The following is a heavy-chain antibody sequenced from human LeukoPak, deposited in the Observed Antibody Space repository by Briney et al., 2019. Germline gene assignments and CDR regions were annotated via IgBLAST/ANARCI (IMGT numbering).Heavy chain of an antibody. J-gene: IGHJ4*02. CDR3: ARARSGWEGGCFDH. CDR1: GGSISGYY. D-gene: IGHD6-19*01. Sequence: SETLSLTCSVSGGSISGYYWSWIRQPPGKALEWIGYMYDSGSPRYNPSLKSRVTISLDTSTKQFSLKLSSVTAADTAVYYCARARSGWEGGCFDHWGQGNLVTVSS. CDR2: MYDSGSP. V-gene: IGHV4-59*01.